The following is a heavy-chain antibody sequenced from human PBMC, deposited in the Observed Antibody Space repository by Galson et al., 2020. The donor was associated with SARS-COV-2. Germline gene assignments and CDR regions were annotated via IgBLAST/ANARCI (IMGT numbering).Heavy chain of an antibody. Sequence: SETLSPTCPVSGGSISSSSYYWGWIRQPPGKGLEWIGSIYYSGSTYYNPSLKSRVTISVDTSKNQFSLKLSSVTAADTAVYYCARYYYDSSGYYVTLDGFDYWGQGTLVTVSS. CDR3: ARYYYDSSGYYVTLDGFDY. V-gene: IGHV4-39*01. CDR2: IYYSGST. D-gene: IGHD3-22*01. J-gene: IGHJ4*02. CDR1: GGSISSSSYY.